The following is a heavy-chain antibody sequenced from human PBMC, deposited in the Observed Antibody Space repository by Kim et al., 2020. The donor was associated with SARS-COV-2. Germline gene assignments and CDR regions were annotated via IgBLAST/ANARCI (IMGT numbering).Heavy chain of an antibody. V-gene: IGHV3-23*01. J-gene: IGHJ4*02. Sequence: GGSLRLSCAASGFTFSSYAMSWVRQAPGKGPEWVSLVSGSGGSTYHADSVKGRFAISRDNSKKTLYLQMNSLRAEDTALYYCAKVESNNWSFFDYWGQGTPLTVSS. CDR2: VSGSGGST. D-gene: IGHD1-1*01. CDR3: AKVESNNWSFFDY. CDR1: GFTFSSYA.